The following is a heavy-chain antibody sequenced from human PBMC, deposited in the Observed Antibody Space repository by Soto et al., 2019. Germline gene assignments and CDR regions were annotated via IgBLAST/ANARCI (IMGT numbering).Heavy chain of an antibody. CDR3: ATDLFEDTYYYDSSGRPFDY. CDR2: FDPEDGET. Sequence: ASVKVSCKVSGYTLTELSMHWVRQAPGKGLEWMGGFDPEDGETIYAQKFQGRVTMTEDTSTDTAYMELSSLRSEDTAVYYCATDLFEDTYYYDSSGRPFDYWGQGTLVTV. D-gene: IGHD3-22*01. V-gene: IGHV1-24*01. J-gene: IGHJ4*02. CDR1: GYTLTELS.